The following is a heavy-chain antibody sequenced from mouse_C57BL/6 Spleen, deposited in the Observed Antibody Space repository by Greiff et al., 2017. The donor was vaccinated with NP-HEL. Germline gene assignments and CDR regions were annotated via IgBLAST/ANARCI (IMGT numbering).Heavy chain of an antibody. CDR1: GYTFTDYY. V-gene: IGHV1-26*01. J-gene: IGHJ2*01. Sequence: VQLQQSGPELVKPGASVKISCKASGYTFTDYYMNWVKQSHGKSLEWIGDINPNNGGTSYNQKFKGKATLTVDKSSSTAYMELRSLTSEDSAVYYCAREGITTSRGYYFDYWGQGTTLTVSS. CDR2: INPNNGGT. D-gene: IGHD2-4*01. CDR3: AREGITTSRGYYFDY.